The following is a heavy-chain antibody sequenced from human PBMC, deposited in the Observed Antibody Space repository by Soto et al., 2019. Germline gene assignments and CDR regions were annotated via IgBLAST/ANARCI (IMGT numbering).Heavy chain of an antibody. J-gene: IGHJ5*02. V-gene: IGHV4-59*01. CDR3: ARDSATYCSGGSCYVSKYNWFDP. Sequence: NPSETLSLTCTVSGGSISSYYWSWIRQPPGKGLEWIGYIYYSGSTNYNPSIKSRVTISVDTSKNQFSLKLSSVTAADTAVYYCARDSATYCSGGSCYVSKYNWFDPWGQGTLVTVSS. CDR2: IYYSGST. D-gene: IGHD2-15*01. CDR1: GGSISSYY.